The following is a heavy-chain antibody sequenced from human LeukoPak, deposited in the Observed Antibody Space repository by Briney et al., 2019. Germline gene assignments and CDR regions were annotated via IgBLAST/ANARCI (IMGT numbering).Heavy chain of an antibody. CDR3: AREALSYDSSGYYLDY. J-gene: IGHJ4*02. CDR2: ISYDGSNK. Sequence: PGGSLRLSCAASGFTFSSYGMPWVRQAPGKGLEWVAVISYDGSNKYYADSVKGRFTISRDNSKNTLYLQMNSLRAEDTAVYYCAREALSYDSSGYYLDYWGQGTLVTVSS. V-gene: IGHV3-30*03. CDR1: GFTFSSYG. D-gene: IGHD3-22*01.